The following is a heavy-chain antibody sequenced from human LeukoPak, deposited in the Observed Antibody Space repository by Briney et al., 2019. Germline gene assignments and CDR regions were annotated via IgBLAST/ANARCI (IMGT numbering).Heavy chain of an antibody. CDR3: ARETPGAGHFDY. CDR1: GGSISSYY. Sequence: SETLSLTCTVSGGSISSYYWMWIRQPPGKGLEWIGYIYYSGGTHYNPSLKSRVTMLVDTSKNQFSLKLTAVTAADTAVYYCARETPGAGHFDYWGQGSLVTVSS. J-gene: IGHJ4*02. CDR2: IYYSGGT. V-gene: IGHV4-59*01. D-gene: IGHD7-27*01.